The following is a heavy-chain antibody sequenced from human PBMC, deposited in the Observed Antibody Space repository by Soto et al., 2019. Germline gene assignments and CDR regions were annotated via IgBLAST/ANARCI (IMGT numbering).Heavy chain of an antibody. CDR1: AFTFSNYW. J-gene: IGHJ4*02. Sequence: EVQLVESGGGLVQPGGSLRLSCAASAFTFSNYWMSWVRQAPGKGLEWVANIKQDGSEKYYVDSVKGRFTISRDNAKNSLYLQMNSLRADDTAVYYCARDAPSNYFGYWGQGTLVTVSS. CDR2: IKQDGSEK. V-gene: IGHV3-7*04. CDR3: ARDAPSNYFGY.